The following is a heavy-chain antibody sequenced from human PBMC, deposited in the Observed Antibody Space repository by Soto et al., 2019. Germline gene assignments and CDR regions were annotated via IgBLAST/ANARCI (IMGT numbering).Heavy chain of an antibody. V-gene: IGHV3-33*01. D-gene: IGHD3-10*01. CDR2: IWYDGSNK. CDR1: GFTFSSYG. CDR3: ARDLLWSDYYGMDV. J-gene: IGHJ6*02. Sequence: QVQLVESGGGVVQPGRSLRLSCAASGFTFSSYGMHWVRQAPGKGLEWVAVIWYDGSNKYYADSVQGRFTISRDNSKNTLYLQMNSLRAEDTAVYYCARDLLWSDYYGMDVWGQGTTVTVSS.